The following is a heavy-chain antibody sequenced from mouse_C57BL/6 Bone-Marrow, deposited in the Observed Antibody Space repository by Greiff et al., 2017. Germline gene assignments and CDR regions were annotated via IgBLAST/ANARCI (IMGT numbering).Heavy chain of an antibody. Sequence: QVQLQQPGAELVKPGASVKMSCKASGYTFTSYWITWVKQRPGQGLEWIGDIYPGSGSTNYNEKFKSKATLTVDTSSSTAYMQLSSLTSEDSAVYYCESIYYDYEAWFAYWGQGTLVTVSA. CDR3: ESIYYDYEAWFAY. D-gene: IGHD2-4*01. CDR1: GYTFTSYW. J-gene: IGHJ3*01. CDR2: IYPGSGST. V-gene: IGHV1-55*01.